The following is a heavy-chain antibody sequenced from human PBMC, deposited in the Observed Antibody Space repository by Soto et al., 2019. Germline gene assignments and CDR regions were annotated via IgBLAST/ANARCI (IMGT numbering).Heavy chain of an antibody. D-gene: IGHD4-17*01. V-gene: IGHV3-15*01. J-gene: IGHJ4*02. CDR3: TTDPGDFEDY. CDR2: IKTKKDSGTT. CDR1: GLTFENAW. Sequence: GGSLRLSCAASGLTFENAWMSWVRQAPGKGLEWIGRIKTKKDSGTTDYAAPVKGRFTISRDDSRNTLYLQMRSLRTEDTAMYYCTTDPGDFEDYWGQGTQVTVSS.